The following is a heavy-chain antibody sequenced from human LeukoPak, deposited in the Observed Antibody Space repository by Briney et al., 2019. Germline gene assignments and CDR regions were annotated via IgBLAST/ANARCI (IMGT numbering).Heavy chain of an antibody. CDR1: GFTCSSYG. Sequence: RSGVSLRLSCSASGFTCSSYGMHWVRQAPGKGLEGVAFIWYGGSNKYYVDSVKGRFTISRDNSKNTLYLQMNSLRAEDTAVYYCARDELGYSSSFLTAGAFDIWGQGTMVTVSS. CDR2: IWYGGSNK. J-gene: IGHJ3*02. V-gene: IGHV3-33*01. D-gene: IGHD6-13*01. CDR3: ARDELGYSSSFLTAGAFDI.